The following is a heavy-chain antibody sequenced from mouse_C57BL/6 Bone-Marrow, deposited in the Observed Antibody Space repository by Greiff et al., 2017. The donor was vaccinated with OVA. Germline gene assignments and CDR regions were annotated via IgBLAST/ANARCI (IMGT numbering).Heavy chain of an antibody. CDR2: IDPSDSYT. CDR1: GYTFTSYW. CDR3: ARGETPFAY. J-gene: IGHJ3*01. V-gene: IGHV1-50*01. Sequence: VQLQQPGAELVKPGASVKLSCKASGYTFTSYWMQWVKQRPGQGLEWIGEIDPSDSYTNYNQKFKGKATLTVDTSSSTAYMQLSSLTSEDSAVYYCARGETPFAYWGQGTLVTVSA.